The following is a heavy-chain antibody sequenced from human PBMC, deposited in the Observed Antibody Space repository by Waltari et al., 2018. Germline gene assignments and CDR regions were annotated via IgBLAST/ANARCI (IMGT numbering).Heavy chain of an antibody. V-gene: IGHV1-69*13. J-gene: IGHJ5*02. D-gene: IGHD6-6*01. CDR2: IIPIFGTA. CDR3: ARGTREYSSHGGFDP. CDR1: GGTFSSYA. Sequence: QVQLVQSGAEVKKPGSSVKVSCKASGGTFSSYAISWVRQARGEGREWMGRIIPIFGTANYAQKFQGGVTITADKSTSTAYMELSSLRSEDTAVYYCARGTREYSSHGGFDPWGQGTLVTVSS.